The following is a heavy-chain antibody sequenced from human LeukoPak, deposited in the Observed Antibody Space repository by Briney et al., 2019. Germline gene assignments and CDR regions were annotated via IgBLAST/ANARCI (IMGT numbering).Heavy chain of an antibody. CDR1: GYTFTGYY. V-gene: IGHV1-2*02. CDR2: INPNSGGT. D-gene: IGHD6-13*01. J-gene: IGHJ5*02. Sequence: ASVKVSCKASGYTFTGYYMHWVRHTPGQGLEWMGWINPNSGGTNYAQKFQGRVTMTRDTSISTAYIELSRLRSDDTAVYYCARGPIAAAGTPDWFDPWGQGTLVTVSS. CDR3: ARGPIAAAGTPDWFDP.